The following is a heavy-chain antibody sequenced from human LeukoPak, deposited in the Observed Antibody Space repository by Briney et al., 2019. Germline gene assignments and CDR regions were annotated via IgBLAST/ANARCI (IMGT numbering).Heavy chain of an antibody. CDR3: ARNARSIVVVVAASSPFDY. Sequence: SETLSLTCTVSGGSISSSSYYWGWIRQPPGKGLEWIGLTYYSGSTYYNPSLKSRVNIYVDTFKNQISLKLSSVTVADTAVYYCARNARSIVVVVAASSPFDYWGQGTLVTVSS. D-gene: IGHD2-15*01. J-gene: IGHJ4*02. CDR2: TYYSGST. V-gene: IGHV4-39*01. CDR1: GGSISSSSYY.